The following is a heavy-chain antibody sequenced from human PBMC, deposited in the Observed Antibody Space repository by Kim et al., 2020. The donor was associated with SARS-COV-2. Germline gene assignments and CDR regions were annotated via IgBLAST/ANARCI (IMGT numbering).Heavy chain of an antibody. Sequence: GGSLRLSCAASGFTFSSYGMHWVRQAPGKGLEWVAVIWYDGSNKYYADSVKGRFTISRDNSKNTLYLQMNSLRAEDTAVYYCARDQYYYDSSGYSCFQHWGQGTLVTVSS. V-gene: IGHV3-33*01. CDR2: IWYDGSNK. D-gene: IGHD3-22*01. CDR1: GFTFSSYG. CDR3: ARDQYYYDSSGYSCFQH. J-gene: IGHJ1*01.